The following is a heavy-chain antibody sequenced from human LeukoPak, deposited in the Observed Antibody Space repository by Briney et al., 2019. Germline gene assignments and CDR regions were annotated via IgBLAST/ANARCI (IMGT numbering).Heavy chain of an antibody. D-gene: IGHD3-3*01. J-gene: IGHJ4*02. CDR1: GGTFSSYA. Sequence: ASVKVSCKASGGTFSSYAISWVRQAPGQGLEWMGGIIPIFGTANYAQKFQGRVTITTDESTSTAYMELSSLRSEDTAVYYCARDRNDFWSGYNDYWGQGTLVTVSS. CDR3: ARDRNDFWSGYNDY. V-gene: IGHV1-69*05. CDR2: IIPIFGTA.